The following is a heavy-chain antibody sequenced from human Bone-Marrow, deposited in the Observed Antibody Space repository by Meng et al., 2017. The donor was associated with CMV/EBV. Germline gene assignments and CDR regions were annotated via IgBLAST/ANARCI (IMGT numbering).Heavy chain of an antibody. D-gene: IGHD3-10*01. Sequence: GESLKISCAASGFTFSNAWMSWVRQAPGKGLEWVGRIKSKTDGGTTDYAAPVKGRFTISRDESKNTLYLQMNSLKTEDTAGYNCTTDLIGVRGVITGLYYYGMDVWGQGTTVTVSS. CDR3: TTDLIGVRGVITGLYYYGMDV. CDR1: GFTFSNAW. J-gene: IGHJ6*02. CDR2: IKSKTDGGTT. V-gene: IGHV3-15*01.